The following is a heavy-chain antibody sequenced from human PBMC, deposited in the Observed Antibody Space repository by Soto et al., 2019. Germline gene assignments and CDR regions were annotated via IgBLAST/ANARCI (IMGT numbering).Heavy chain of an antibody. J-gene: IGHJ4*02. CDR1: GSSISSGSYY. V-gene: IGHV4-31*03. D-gene: IGHD2-15*01. CDR2: IYHSGST. Sequence: QVQLQESGPGLVKPSQTLSLTCTVSGSSISSGSYYWSWISPHPGKGLEWIGYIYHSGSTYYKPSLKSRATISLDTSKNQFSLKLSSVTAADTAVYYCARDYMAVVDWGQGTLVTVSS. CDR3: ARDYMAVVD.